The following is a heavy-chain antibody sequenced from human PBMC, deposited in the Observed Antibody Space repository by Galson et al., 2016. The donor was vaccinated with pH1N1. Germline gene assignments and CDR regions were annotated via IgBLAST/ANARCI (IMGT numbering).Heavy chain of an antibody. CDR1: GFTFNKYA. D-gene: IGHD5-12*01. Sequence: SLRLSCAASGFTFNKYAMTWVRQAPGKGLEWVSAISGSGRDTYYADSVKGRFTISRDNSKDTVYLQINSLTVEGTAIYYCAKVTRRGFNAYGVDYWGQGTLVTVSS. CDR2: ISGSGRDT. J-gene: IGHJ4*02. V-gene: IGHV3-23*01. CDR3: AKVTRRGFNAYGVDY.